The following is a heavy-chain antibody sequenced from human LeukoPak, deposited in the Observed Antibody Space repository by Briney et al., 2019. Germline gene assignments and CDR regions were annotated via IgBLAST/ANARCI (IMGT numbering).Heavy chain of an antibody. D-gene: IGHD3-10*01. CDR2: INQDGSEN. CDR3: TKGRSNHY. Sequence: PGGSLRLSCAASGFTFSDFWMGWVRQAPGKGLEWVANINQDGSENYYVDSVKGRFTISRDNGKNSVYLQMNSLRAEDTAVYYCTKGRSNHYWGQGTLVTVST. J-gene: IGHJ4*02. V-gene: IGHV3-7*01. CDR1: GFTFSDFW.